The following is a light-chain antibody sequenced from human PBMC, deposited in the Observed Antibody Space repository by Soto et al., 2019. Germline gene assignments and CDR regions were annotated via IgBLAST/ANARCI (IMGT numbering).Light chain of an antibody. CDR3: SSYTSSSTLCV. Sequence: QSVLAQPASLSGSPGQSITISFPGTSSDVGGYNYVSWYQQHPGKAPKLMIYDVSNRPSGVSNRFSGSKSGNTASLTISGLQAEDEADYYCSSYTSSSTLCVFGTGTKVTVL. J-gene: IGLJ1*01. V-gene: IGLV2-14*01. CDR2: DVS. CDR1: SSDVGGYNY.